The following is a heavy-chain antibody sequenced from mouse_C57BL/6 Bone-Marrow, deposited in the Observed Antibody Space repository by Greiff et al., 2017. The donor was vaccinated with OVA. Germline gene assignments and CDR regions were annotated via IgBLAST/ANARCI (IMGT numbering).Heavy chain of an antibody. Sequence: EVMLVESGGGLVQPGGSLKLSCAASGFTFSDYYMYWVRQTPEKRLEWVAYISNGGGSTYYPDTVKGRFTISRDNAKNTLYLQMSRLKSEDTAMYYCARLDYYSIDFDYWGQGTTLTVSS. J-gene: IGHJ2*01. CDR2: ISNGGGST. CDR3: ARLDYYSIDFDY. D-gene: IGHD2-5*01. CDR1: GFTFSDYY. V-gene: IGHV5-12*01.